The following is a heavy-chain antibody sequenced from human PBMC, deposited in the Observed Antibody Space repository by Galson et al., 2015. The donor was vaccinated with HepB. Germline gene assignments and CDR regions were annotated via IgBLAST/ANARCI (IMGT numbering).Heavy chain of an antibody. CDR3: AKDTGYHYDTSGYPRGFDY. CDR2: ISWSGDYI. D-gene: IGHD3-22*01. CDR1: GFTFDDYA. J-gene: IGHJ4*02. V-gene: IGHV3-9*01. Sequence: SLRLSCAASGFTFDDYAMHWVRQAPGKGLEWVSGISWSGDYIGYADSVKGRFTISRDNAKNSLYVQMNSLRVEDTALYYCAKDTGYHYDTSGYPRGFDYWGQGTLVIVSS.